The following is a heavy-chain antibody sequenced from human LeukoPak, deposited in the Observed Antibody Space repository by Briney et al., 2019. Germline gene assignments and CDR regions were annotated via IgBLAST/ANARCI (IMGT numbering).Heavy chain of an antibody. CDR1: GFTFSSYG. V-gene: IGHV3-30*18. Sequence: HPGRSLRLSCAASGFTFSSYGMHWVRQAPGKGLKWVAVISYDGSNKYYADSVKGRFTISRDNSENTLYLQMNSLRTEDAAVYFCAKDRIRLTTFGYYYYGMDVWGQGTTVTVSS. CDR2: ISYDGSNK. CDR3: AKDRIRLTTFGYYYYGMDV. J-gene: IGHJ6*02. D-gene: IGHD3-16*01.